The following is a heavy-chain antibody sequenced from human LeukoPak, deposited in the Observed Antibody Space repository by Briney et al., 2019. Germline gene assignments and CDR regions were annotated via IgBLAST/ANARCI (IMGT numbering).Heavy chain of an antibody. J-gene: IGHJ4*02. CDR1: GFTFSSYA. D-gene: IGHD1-7*01. V-gene: IGHV3-30-3*01. CDR2: ISYDGSNK. CDR3: ARDFLKGITGTPGY. Sequence: PGGSLRLSCAASGFTFSSYAMHWVRQAPGKGLEWVAVISYDGSNKYYADSVKGRFTISRDNSKNTLYLQMNSLRAEDTAVYYCARDFLKGITGTPGYWGQGTLVTVSS.